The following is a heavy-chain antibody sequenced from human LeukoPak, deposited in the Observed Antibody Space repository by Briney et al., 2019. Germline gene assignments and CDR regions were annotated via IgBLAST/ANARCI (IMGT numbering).Heavy chain of an antibody. CDR2: INHSGST. J-gene: IGHJ4*02. CDR3: ARDSYYYGSDRYRNFDY. CDR1: GGSFGGYY. Sequence: PSETLSLTCAVYGGSFGGYYWSWIRQPPGKGLEWIGEINHSGSTNYSPSLKSRVTISVDTSKNQFSLKLSSVTAADTAVYYCARDSYYYGSDRYRNFDYWGQGTLVTVSS. D-gene: IGHD3-10*01. V-gene: IGHV4-34*01.